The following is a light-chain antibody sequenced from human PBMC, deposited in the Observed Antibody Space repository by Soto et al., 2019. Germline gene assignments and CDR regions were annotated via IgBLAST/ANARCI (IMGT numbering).Light chain of an antibody. J-gene: IGKJ1*01. CDR2: GAS. V-gene: IGKV3-20*01. CDR1: QSLASGY. CDR3: QQYASSPET. Sequence: EIVLTQSPDTLSLSPGERATLSCRASQSLASGYLAWYQQRPGQAPRLVIYGASSRATGIPDRFSGGGSGTDFTLTITSLEPEDFAVYYCQQYASSPETFGQGTKVEIK.